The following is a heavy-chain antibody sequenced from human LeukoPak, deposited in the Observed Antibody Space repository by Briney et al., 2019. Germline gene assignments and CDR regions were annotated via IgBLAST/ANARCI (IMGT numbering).Heavy chain of an antibody. CDR1: GGSISSYY. V-gene: IGHV4-4*07. CDR2: IYTSGST. CDR3: ARDHAYDSSGYQY. J-gene: IGHJ4*02. D-gene: IGHD3-22*01. Sequence: SETLSLTCTVSGGSISSYYWSWIRQLAGKGLEWIGRIYTSGSTNYNPSLKSRVTMSVDTSKNQFSLKLSSVTAADTAAYYCARDHAYDSSGYQYWGQGTLVTVSS.